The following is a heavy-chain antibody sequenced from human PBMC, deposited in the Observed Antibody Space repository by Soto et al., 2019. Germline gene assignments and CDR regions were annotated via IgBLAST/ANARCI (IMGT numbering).Heavy chain of an antibody. CDR3: SKNGTTWFAS. CDR1: GYSFHNSG. Sequence: QVQLVQSGPELKKPGASVKVSCKTSGYSFHNSGISWVRQAPGQGLEWMGWISVFNGYAHYAQKFQGRVIMTADTFTNTAYMEWRGLRSEDTAMYYCSKNGTTWFASWGQGTPVTVSS. CDR2: ISVFNGYA. D-gene: IGHD1-1*01. V-gene: IGHV1-18*01. J-gene: IGHJ5*01.